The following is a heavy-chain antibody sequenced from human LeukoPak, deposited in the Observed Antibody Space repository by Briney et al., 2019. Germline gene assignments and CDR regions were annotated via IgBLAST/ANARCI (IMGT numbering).Heavy chain of an antibody. D-gene: IGHD6-19*01. CDR3: ARSSGIAVAGTIVY. CDR1: GYTFTSYG. V-gene: IGHV1-18*01. CDR2: ISAYNGNT. Sequence: GASVKVSCKASGYTFTSYGISWVRQAPGQGLEWMGWISAYNGNTNYAQKLQGRVTMTTDTSTSTAYMELRSLRSDDTAVYYCARSSGIAVAGTIVYWGQGTLVTVSS. J-gene: IGHJ4*02.